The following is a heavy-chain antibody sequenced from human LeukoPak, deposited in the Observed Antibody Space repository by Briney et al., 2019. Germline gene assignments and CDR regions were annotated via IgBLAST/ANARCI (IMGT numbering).Heavy chain of an antibody. V-gene: IGHV1-18*01. CDR3: ARGSYSSSWYESGGYNFGDFDY. Sequence: ASVKVSCKASGYTFTSYGISWVRQAPGQGLEWMGWISAYNGNTNYAQKLQGRVTMTTDTSTSTAYMELRSLRSDDTAVYYCARGSYSSSWYESGGYNFGDFDYWGQGTLVIVSS. D-gene: IGHD6-13*01. J-gene: IGHJ4*02. CDR2: ISAYNGNT. CDR1: GYTFTSYG.